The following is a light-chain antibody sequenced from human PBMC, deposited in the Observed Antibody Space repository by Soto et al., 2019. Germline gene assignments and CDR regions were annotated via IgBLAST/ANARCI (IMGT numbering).Light chain of an antibody. CDR2: EVS. V-gene: IGLV2-14*01. J-gene: IGLJ3*02. CDR3: SSYTTSSTGV. Sequence: QSALTQPASVSGSPGQSITISCTGTSSDVGYYNYVSWYQQHPGKAPKLMIYEVSNRPSGVSNRFSGSKSGKTASLTISGLQAEDEADYYCSSYTTSSTGVFGGGTKLTVL. CDR1: SSDVGYYNY.